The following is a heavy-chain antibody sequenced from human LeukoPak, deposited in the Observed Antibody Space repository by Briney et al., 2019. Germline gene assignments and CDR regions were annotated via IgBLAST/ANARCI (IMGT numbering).Heavy chain of an antibody. D-gene: IGHD2-8*02. CDR1: GFTFSSYG. CDR2: IRYDGSNK. CDR3: AKAGGHLDY. V-gene: IGHV3-30*02. Sequence: PGGSLRLSCAASGFTFSSYGMHWVRQAPGKGLEWVAFIRYDGSNKYYADSVKGRFTISRDNSKNTLYPQMNSLRAEDTAVYYCAKAGGHLDYWGQGTLVTVSS. J-gene: IGHJ4*02.